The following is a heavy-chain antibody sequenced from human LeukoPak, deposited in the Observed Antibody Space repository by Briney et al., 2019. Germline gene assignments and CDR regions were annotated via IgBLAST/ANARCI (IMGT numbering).Heavy chain of an antibody. CDR2: IYYSGST. D-gene: IGHD6-13*01. J-gene: IGHJ6*02. CDR1: GGSISSYY. CDR3: ARQTIAAAGTWMDV. V-gene: IGHV4-59*08. Sequence: SETLSLTCTVSGGSISSYYRSWVRQPPGRGVEWVGYIYYSGSTNYTPSLKSRVTISVDTSKNQISLKLSSVTAADTAVYYCARQTIAAAGTWMDVWGQGTTVTVSS.